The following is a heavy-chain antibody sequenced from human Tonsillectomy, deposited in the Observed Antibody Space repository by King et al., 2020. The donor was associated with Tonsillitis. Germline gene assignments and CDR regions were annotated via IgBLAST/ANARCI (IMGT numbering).Heavy chain of an antibody. CDR2: ISWNSGSI. CDR1: GFTFDDYA. Sequence: VQLVESGGGLVQPGRSLRLSCAASGFTFDDYAMHWVRQAPGKGLEWVSGISWNSGSIGYADSVKGRVTISRDNAKNSLYLQMNSLRAEDTALYYCAKVIGWGIGDAFDILGQGTMVTVSS. CDR3: AKVIGWGIGDAFDI. V-gene: IGHV3-9*01. D-gene: IGHD3-16*01. J-gene: IGHJ3*02.